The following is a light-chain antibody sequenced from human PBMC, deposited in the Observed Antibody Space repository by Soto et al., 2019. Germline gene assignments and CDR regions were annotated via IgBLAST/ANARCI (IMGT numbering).Light chain of an antibody. Sequence: QSALTQPASVSGSPGQSITISCTGTSSDVGGYNSVSWYQHHPGKAPKLMIYEVSNRPSGVSNRFSGSKSGNTASLIISGRQAEDEADYYCSSYISSSTVFGGGTKLTVL. V-gene: IGLV2-14*01. CDR1: SSDVGGYNS. J-gene: IGLJ2*01. CDR3: SSYISSSTV. CDR2: EVS.